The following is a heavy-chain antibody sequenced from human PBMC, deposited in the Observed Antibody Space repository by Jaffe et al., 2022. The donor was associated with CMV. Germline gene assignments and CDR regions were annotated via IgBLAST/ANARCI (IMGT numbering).Heavy chain of an antibody. CDR1: GDSVSSNSAA. Sequence: QVQLQQSGPGLVKPSQTLSLTCAISGDSVSSNSAAWNWIRQSPSRGLEWLGRTYYRSKWYNDYAVSVKSRITINPDTSKNQFSLQLNSVTPEDTAVYYCARGRYHTMIVAFNWYFDLWGRGTLVTVSS. J-gene: IGHJ2*01. V-gene: IGHV6-1*01. D-gene: IGHD3-22*01. CDR3: ARGRYHTMIVAFNWYFDL. CDR2: TYYRSKWYN.